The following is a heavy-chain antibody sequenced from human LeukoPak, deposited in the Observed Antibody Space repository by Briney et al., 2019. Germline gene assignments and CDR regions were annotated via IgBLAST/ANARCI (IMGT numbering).Heavy chain of an antibody. CDR3: AKGQGGWLVSYFDY. J-gene: IGHJ4*02. D-gene: IGHD3-3*01. V-gene: IGHV3-23*01. CDR2: ISDNAGST. CDR1: GFMFSSFA. Sequence: PGGSLRLSCAASGFMFSSFAMNWVRQAPGKGLEWDSGISDNAGSTYYADSLKGRFTISRDNRKNTLYLQMNSLRAEDTAMYYCAKGQGGWLVSYFDYWGQGTLVTVSS.